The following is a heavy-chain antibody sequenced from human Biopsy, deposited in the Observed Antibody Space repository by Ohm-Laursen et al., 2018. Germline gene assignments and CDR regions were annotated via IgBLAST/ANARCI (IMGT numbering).Heavy chain of an antibody. Sequence: SLRLSCAASGFTFSNYNMNWVRQSPGKGLEWVAGIDWNSRNINYGDSVKGRFSVSRDNAKNSLYLQMNSLRGEDTALYYCVKDTNWNYVWDRPGATKGMDVWGQGTTVTVSS. CDR3: VKDTNWNYVWDRPGATKGMDV. CDR1: GFTFSNYN. D-gene: IGHD1-7*01. V-gene: IGHV3-9*01. CDR2: IDWNSRNI. J-gene: IGHJ6*02.